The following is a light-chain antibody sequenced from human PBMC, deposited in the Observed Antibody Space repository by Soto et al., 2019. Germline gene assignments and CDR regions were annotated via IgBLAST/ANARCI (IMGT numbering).Light chain of an antibody. Sequence: EIVLTQSPGTLSLSPGERATLSCRASQSVSRDYLAWYQQNPGQAPRLLIYGASRRATGIPDRFTGSGSGTDFTLTITRLEPEDFAVYYCQQYVSSLTFGQGTRLEIK. CDR1: QSVSRDY. V-gene: IGKV3-20*01. J-gene: IGKJ5*01. CDR3: QQYVSSLT. CDR2: GAS.